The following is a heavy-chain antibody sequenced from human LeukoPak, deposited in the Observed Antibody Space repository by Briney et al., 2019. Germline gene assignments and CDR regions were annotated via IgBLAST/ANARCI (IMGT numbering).Heavy chain of an antibody. V-gene: IGHV4-61*02. J-gene: IGHJ4*02. Sequence: SQTLSLTCTVSGGSISSGSYYWSWIRRPAGKGLEWIGRIYTSGSTNYNPSLKSRVTLSMDTSKNQFSLKLSSVTATDTAVYYCARSVVVTVILPSEYFDYWGQGTLVTVSS. CDR2: IYTSGST. CDR3: ARSVVVTVILPSEYFDY. CDR1: GGSISSGSYY. D-gene: IGHD2-21*02.